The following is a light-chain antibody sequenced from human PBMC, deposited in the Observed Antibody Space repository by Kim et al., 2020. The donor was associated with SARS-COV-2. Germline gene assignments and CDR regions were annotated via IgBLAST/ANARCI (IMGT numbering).Light chain of an antibody. Sequence: VSVSPGQTASITCSGDKLGDKYACWYQQKPGQPPVLVIYQDSKRPSGIPERFSGSNSGNTATLTISGTQAMDEADYSCQAWDSSWVFGGGTQLTVL. CDR3: QAWDSSWV. CDR1: KLGDKY. V-gene: IGLV3-1*01. J-gene: IGLJ3*02. CDR2: QDS.